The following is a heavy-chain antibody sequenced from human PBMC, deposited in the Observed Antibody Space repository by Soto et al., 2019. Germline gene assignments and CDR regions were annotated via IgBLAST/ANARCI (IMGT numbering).Heavy chain of an antibody. V-gene: IGHV3-23*01. J-gene: IGHJ4*02. D-gene: IGHD2-15*01. CDR3: AKVRDIVVVVAATSFDY. CDR2: ISGSGGST. Sequence: GGSLRLSCAASGFTFSSYAMSWVRQAPGKGLEWVSAISGSGGSTYYADSVKGRFTISRVNSKNTLYLQMNSLRAEDTAVYYCAKVRDIVVVVAATSFDYWGQGTLVTVSS. CDR1: GFTFSSYA.